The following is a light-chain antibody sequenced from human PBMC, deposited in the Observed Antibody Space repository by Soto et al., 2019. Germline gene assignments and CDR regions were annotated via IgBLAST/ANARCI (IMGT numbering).Light chain of an antibody. CDR3: QQYDNWPRT. Sequence: EIVMTQSPATLSVSPGERATLSCRASQSVSSDLAWYQHKPGQPPRLLIYGASTRATGIPARFSGSGSGTEFTLTISSLQSADFAVYYCQQYDNWPRTFGQGTKVEIK. CDR2: GAS. V-gene: IGKV3-15*01. J-gene: IGKJ1*01. CDR1: QSVSSD.